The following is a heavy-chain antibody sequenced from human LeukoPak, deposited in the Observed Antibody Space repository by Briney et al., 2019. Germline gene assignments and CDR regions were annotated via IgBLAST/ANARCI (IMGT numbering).Heavy chain of an antibody. Sequence: PSQTLSLTCTVSGGSISSGGYYWSWIRQHPGKGLEWIGYLYYSGSTYYNPSLKSRVTISVDTSKNQFSLKLSSVTAADTAVYYCARDRYDILTGTSLGSDPWGQGTLVTVSS. V-gene: IGHV4-31*03. J-gene: IGHJ5*02. CDR2: LYYSGST. CDR1: GGSISSGGYY. D-gene: IGHD3-9*01. CDR3: ARDRYDILTGTSLGSDP.